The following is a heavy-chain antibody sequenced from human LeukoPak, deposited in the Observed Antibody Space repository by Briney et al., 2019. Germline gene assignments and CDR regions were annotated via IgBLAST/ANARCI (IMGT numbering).Heavy chain of an antibody. V-gene: IGHV3-23*01. Sequence: GGSLRLSCAASGFTFSSYVMSWVRQAPGKGLEWVSGISASGGNTYYADSVKGRFTISRDNSKNTLYLQMNSLRAEDTAIYYCASTIKLSGSSSSCMDVWGQGTTVTVSS. CDR2: ISASGGNT. D-gene: IGHD3-10*01. CDR3: ASTIKLSGSSSSCMDV. CDR1: GFTFSSYV. J-gene: IGHJ6*02.